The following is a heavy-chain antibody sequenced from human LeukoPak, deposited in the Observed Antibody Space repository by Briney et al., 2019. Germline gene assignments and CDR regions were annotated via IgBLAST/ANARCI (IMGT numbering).Heavy chain of an antibody. J-gene: IGHJ4*02. CDR3: ASLVTVYSSGWYPFDY. CDR2: ISSSGSTI. D-gene: IGHD6-19*01. Sequence: GGSLRLSCAASGFTFSSYEMNWVRQAPGKGLEWVSYISSSGSTIYYADSVKGRFTISRDNSKNTLYLQMNSLRAEDTAVYYCASLVTVYSSGWYPFDYWGQGTLVTVSS. CDR1: GFTFSSYE. V-gene: IGHV3-48*03.